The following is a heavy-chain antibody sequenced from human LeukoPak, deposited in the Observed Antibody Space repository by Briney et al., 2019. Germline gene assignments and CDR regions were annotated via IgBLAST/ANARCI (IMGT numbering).Heavy chain of an antibody. CDR2: ISYDGSNK. D-gene: IGHD2-15*01. CDR3: AKDKWLYCSGGSCYKATYFDY. V-gene: IGHV3-30*18. Sequence: PGGSLRLSCAASGFTFSSYGMHWVRQAPGKGLEWVAVISYDGSNKYYADSVKGRFTISRDNSKNTLYPQMNSLRAEDTAVYYCAKDKWLYCSGGSCYKATYFDYWGQGTLVTVSS. CDR1: GFTFSSYG. J-gene: IGHJ4*02.